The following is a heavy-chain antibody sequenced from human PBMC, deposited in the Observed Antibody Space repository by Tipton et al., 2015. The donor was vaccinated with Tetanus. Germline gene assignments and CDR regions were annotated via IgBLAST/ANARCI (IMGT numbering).Heavy chain of an antibody. V-gene: IGHV4-30-4*01. CDR1: GGSISSGDYY. CDR3: ARAPYDFWSGYYTFRFDP. Sequence: TLSLTCTVSGGSISSGDYYWSWIRQPLGKGLEWIGYIYYSGSTYYNPSLKSRVTISVDTSKNQFSLKLSSVTAADTAVYYCARAPYDFWSGYYTFRFDPWGQGTLVTVSS. D-gene: IGHD3-3*01. J-gene: IGHJ5*02. CDR2: IYYSGST.